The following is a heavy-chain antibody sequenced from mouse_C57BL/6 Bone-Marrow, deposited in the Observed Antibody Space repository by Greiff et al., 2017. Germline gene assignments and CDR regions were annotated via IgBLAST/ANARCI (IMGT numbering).Heavy chain of an antibody. CDR2: ISGGGGNP. Sequence: EVQRVESGGGLVKPGGSLKLSCAASGFTFSSYTMSWVRQTPEKRLEWVATISGGGGNPYYPDSVKGRFTISRDNAKNTLYLQMSSLRSEDTALYYCARHRGYRFDYWGQGTTLTVSS. V-gene: IGHV5-9*01. D-gene: IGHD3-1*01. CDR1: GFTFSSYT. CDR3: ARHRGYRFDY. J-gene: IGHJ2*01.